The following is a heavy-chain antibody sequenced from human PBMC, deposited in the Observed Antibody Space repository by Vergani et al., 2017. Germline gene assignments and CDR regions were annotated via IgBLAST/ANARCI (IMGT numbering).Heavy chain of an antibody. D-gene: IGHD5-24*01. CDR3: ARMARDGYNMGGWFDP. V-gene: IGHV5-51*03. CDR2: IYPGDSDT. CDR1: GYTFITSW. Sequence: EVRLVQSGAEVKKPGESLKISCRGSGYTFITSWIAWVRQMPGKGLEWMGIIYPGDSDTRYSPSFQGQVTISADKSISTAYLQWSSLKASDTAMYYCARMARDGYNMGGWFDPWGQGTLVTVSS. J-gene: IGHJ5*02.